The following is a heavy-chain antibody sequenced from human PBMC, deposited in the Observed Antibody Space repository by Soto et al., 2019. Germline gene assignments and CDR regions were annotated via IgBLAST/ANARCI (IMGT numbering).Heavy chain of an antibody. Sequence: SLRLSCAASGFTFSSYGMHWVRQAPGKGLEWVSLIWHDGSNKYYAESVDGRFTVSRDNSKNTLYLQMNSLRAEDTAVYYCAKTPCSGGSCYTFDYWGQGTLVTVSS. CDR2: IWHDGSNK. CDR3: AKTPCSGGSCYTFDY. D-gene: IGHD2-15*01. CDR1: GFTFSSYG. J-gene: IGHJ4*02. V-gene: IGHV3-33*08.